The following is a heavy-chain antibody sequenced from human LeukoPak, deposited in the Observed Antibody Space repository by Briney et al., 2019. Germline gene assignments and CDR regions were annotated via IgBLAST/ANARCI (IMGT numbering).Heavy chain of an antibody. D-gene: IGHD1/OR15-1a*01. CDR2: IRSKANSYAT. Sequence: GGSLRLSCAASGFTFSGSAMHWVRQASGKGLEWVGRIRSKANSYATAYAASVKGRLTISRDNSKNTLYLQMSSLRAEDTAVYYCSKEAGVAGATWNIDSWGQGTLVTVSS. V-gene: IGHV3-73*01. CDR1: GFTFSGSA. J-gene: IGHJ4*02. CDR3: SKEAGVAGATWNIDS.